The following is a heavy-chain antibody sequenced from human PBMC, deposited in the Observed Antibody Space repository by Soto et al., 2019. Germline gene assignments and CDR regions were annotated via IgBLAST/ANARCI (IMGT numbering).Heavy chain of an antibody. CDR1: GYTFTSFG. V-gene: IGHV1-18*01. CDR2: ITTDKGKT. Sequence: ASVKVSCKTSGYTFTSFGISWVRQAPGQGLEWMGWITTDKGKTNYTQKFQGRVTMTTDTSTSTAYMELRSLRSDDTAVYYCATRSPAFDYWGQGTLVTVSS. CDR3: ATRSPAFDY. J-gene: IGHJ4*02.